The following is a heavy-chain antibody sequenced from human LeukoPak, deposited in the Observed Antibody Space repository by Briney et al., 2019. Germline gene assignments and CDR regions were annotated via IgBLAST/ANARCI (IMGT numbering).Heavy chain of an antibody. CDR3: ATIKRGNIFGFFDF. CDR2: VLDNVRT. V-gene: IGHV4-59*11. CDR1: GGSISSHY. D-gene: IGHD5-18*01. Sequence: PSETLSLTCTVSGGSISSHYWSWVRQPPGKGPEWIGYVLDNVRTKDNPSLNSRFTLSADTSKNQFSLRLTSVTAADTAVYYCATIKRGNIFGFFDFWGQGILVTVSS. J-gene: IGHJ4*02.